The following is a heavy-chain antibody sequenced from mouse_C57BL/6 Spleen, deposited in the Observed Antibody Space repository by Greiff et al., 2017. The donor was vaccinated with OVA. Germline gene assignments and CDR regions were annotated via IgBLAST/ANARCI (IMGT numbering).Heavy chain of an antibody. Sequence: EVMLVESGGGLVQPGGSLKLSCAASGFTFSDYYMYWVRQTPEKRLEWVAYISNGGGSTYYPDTVKGRFTISRDNAKNTLYLQISRLKSEDTAMYYCARAYYSNYAWFAYWGQGTLVTVSA. CDR2: ISNGGGST. CDR1: GFTFSDYY. V-gene: IGHV5-12*01. D-gene: IGHD2-5*01. CDR3: ARAYYSNYAWFAY. J-gene: IGHJ3*01.